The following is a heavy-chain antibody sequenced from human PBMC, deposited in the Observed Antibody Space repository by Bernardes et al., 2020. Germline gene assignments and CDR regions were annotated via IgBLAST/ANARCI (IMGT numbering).Heavy chain of an antibody. D-gene: IGHD6-25*01. CDR3: AKDAAPPGQMFDY. CDR2: IRPNGDIT. CDR1: GFTFSGYT. Sequence: GGSLRLSCAAFGFTFSGYTMNWVRQAPGKGLEWVSAIRPNGDITYYADSVKGRFTISRDNSKNTLYLQMNSLGAEDTAVYYCAKDAAPPGQMFDYWGQGNLVTVSS. J-gene: IGHJ4*02. V-gene: IGHV3-23*01.